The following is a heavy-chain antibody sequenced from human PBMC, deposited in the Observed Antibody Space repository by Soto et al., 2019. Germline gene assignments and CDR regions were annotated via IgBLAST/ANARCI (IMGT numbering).Heavy chain of an antibody. CDR3: ARHPSGYDLYFDY. Sequence: QVQLQESGPGLVNPSETLSLTCTVSGGSISSNYWSWIRQPPGKGLEWIGYIYYSGSTNYNPSLKSRVTISVDTSKNQFSLKLSSVTAADTAVYYCARHPSGYDLYFDYWGQGTLVTVSS. V-gene: IGHV4-59*08. J-gene: IGHJ4*02. CDR2: IYYSGST. D-gene: IGHD5-12*01. CDR1: GGSISSNY.